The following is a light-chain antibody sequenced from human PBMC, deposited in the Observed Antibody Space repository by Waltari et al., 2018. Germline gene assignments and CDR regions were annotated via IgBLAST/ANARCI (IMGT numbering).Light chain of an antibody. V-gene: IGKV2-30*01. Sequence: DVVMTQSPLSLPVTLGQPASISCRSSQSLVLSDGNTYLNWFQQRPGQSPRRLIYKVSNRDSGVPDRFSGSGSGTDFTLKISRVEAEDVGVYHCMQAAQWPRTFGQGTKVEIK. J-gene: IGKJ1*01. CDR1: QSLVLSDGNTY. CDR3: MQAAQWPRT. CDR2: KVS.